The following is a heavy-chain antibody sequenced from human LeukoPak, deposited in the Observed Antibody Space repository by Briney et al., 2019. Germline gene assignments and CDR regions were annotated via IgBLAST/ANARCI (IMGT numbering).Heavy chain of an antibody. CDR1: RFTVSSSY. D-gene: IGHD3-16*01. CDR3: WERARPFGGGFDY. J-gene: IGHJ4*02. Sequence: GGSLRLSCAPSRFTVSSSYITWVHQAPGRGLKWVSVIYSSGRTSYQDPVKGRFTISRENSKNTLYLQMNSLRGEDPAGDYWWERARPFGGGFDYWGQGTLVCVSS. CDR2: IYSSGRT. V-gene: IGHV3-53*01.